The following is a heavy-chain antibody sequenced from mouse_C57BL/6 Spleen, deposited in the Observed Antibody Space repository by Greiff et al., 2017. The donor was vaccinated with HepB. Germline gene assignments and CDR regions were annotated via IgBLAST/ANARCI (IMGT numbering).Heavy chain of an antibody. V-gene: IGHV1-4*01. CDR1: GYTFTSYT. CDR3: ARSDYYGSLYAMDY. Sequence: QVQLKESGAELARPGASVKMSCKASGYTFTSYTMHWVKQRPGQGLEWIGYINPSSGYTKYNQKFKDKATLTADKSSSTAYMQLSSLTSEDSAVYYCARSDYYGSLYAMDYWGQGTSVTVSS. CDR2: INPSSGYT. D-gene: IGHD1-1*01. J-gene: IGHJ4*01.